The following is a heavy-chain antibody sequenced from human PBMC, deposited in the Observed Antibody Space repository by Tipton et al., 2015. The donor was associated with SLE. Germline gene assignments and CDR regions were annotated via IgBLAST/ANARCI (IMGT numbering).Heavy chain of an antibody. CDR1: GGSISTSYH. Sequence: TLSLTCTVSGGSISTSYHWGWIRQPPGKGLECIGTMYKSGATYYNPSLKSRVTISVDTSKNQFSLKVSSVTAADTAVYYCAKDDSGWQNFDLWGQGTLVTVSS. D-gene: IGHD6-19*01. J-gene: IGHJ4*02. V-gene: IGHV4-39*01. CDR3: AKDDSGWQNFDL. CDR2: MYKSGAT.